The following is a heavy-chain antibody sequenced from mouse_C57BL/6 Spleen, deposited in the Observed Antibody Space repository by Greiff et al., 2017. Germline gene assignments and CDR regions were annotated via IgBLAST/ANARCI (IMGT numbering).Heavy chain of an antibody. CDR3: ARDHLDYYAMDY. CDR1: GYTFTDYY. CDR2: INPNNGGT. Sequence: VQLKQSGPELVKPGASVKISCQASGYTFTDYYMNWVKQSHGKSLEWIGDINPNNGGTSYNQKFKGKATLTVDKSSSTAYMELRSLTSEDSAVYYCARDHLDYYAMDYWRQGTSVTVSS. J-gene: IGHJ4*01. V-gene: IGHV1-26*01.